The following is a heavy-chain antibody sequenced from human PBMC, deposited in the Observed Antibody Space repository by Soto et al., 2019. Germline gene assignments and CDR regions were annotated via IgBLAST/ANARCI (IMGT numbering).Heavy chain of an antibody. CDR1: GYTFTDYF. D-gene: IGHD2-21*02. CDR3: ARDLNIYPFVVVTADTGDNWFDP. Sequence: ASVKVSCKASGYTFTDYFIHWVRQAPGQGLEWMGWINPYSGGADLSQKFQGRVTMTRDTSISTAYMEVSSLRSDDTAVFYCARDLNIYPFVVVTADTGDNWFDPWGQGTLVTVSS. V-gene: IGHV1-2*02. CDR2: INPYSGGA. J-gene: IGHJ5*02.